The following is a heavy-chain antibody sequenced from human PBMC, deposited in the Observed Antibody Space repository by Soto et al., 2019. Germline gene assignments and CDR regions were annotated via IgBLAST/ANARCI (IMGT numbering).Heavy chain of an antibody. CDR1: GYTFTSYG. CDR2: ISAYNGNT. V-gene: IGHV1-18*04. CDR3: ARHLHEVGLDY. D-gene: IGHD1-26*01. Sequence: VASVKVSCKASGYTFTSYGISWVRQASGQGLEWMGWISAYNGNTNYAQKLQGRVTMTTDTSTSTAYMELRSLRSDDTAVYYCARHLHEVGLDYWGQGTLVTVSS. J-gene: IGHJ4*02.